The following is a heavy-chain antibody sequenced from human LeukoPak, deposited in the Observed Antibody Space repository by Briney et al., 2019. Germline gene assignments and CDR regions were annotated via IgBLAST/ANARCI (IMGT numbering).Heavy chain of an antibody. CDR2: ISSSGSTI. V-gene: IGHV3-48*03. J-gene: IGHJ5*02. Sequence: PGGSLRLSCAASGFTFSSYEMNWVRQAPGKGLEGVSYISSSGSTIYYADSVKGRFTISRDNAKNSLYLQMNSLRAEDTAVYYCARSGRAGNWFDPWGQGTLLTVSS. D-gene: IGHD6-13*01. CDR1: GFTFSSYE. CDR3: ARSGRAGNWFDP.